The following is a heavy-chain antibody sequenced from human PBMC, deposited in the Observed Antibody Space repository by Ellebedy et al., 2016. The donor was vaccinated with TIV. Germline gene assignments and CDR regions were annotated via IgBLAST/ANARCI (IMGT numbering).Heavy chain of an antibody. D-gene: IGHD2-15*01. CDR2: IWYDGSNE. Sequence: GGSLRLSCVASGFSFSRYEMNWVRQAPGKGLEWVAHIWYDGSNENYADSVKGRFTISRDNSLYLQMNSLRAEDTAVYYCARDPGVLPGGGLDYWGQGTLVTVCS. V-gene: IGHV3-33*08. CDR3: ARDPGVLPGGGLDY. J-gene: IGHJ4*02. CDR1: GFSFSRYE.